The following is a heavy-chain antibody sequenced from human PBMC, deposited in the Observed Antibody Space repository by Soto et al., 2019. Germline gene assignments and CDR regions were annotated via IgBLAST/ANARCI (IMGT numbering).Heavy chain of an antibody. J-gene: IGHJ5*02. Sequence: SETLSLTCTVSGGSVSSGSYYWSWIRQPPGKGLEWIGYIYYSGSTNYNPSLKSRVTISVDTSKNQFSLKLSSVTAADTAVYYCASGYCSGGSCYSYWFDPWGQGTLVTVSS. CDR2: IYYSGST. CDR3: ASGYCSGGSCYSYWFDP. D-gene: IGHD2-15*01. V-gene: IGHV4-61*01. CDR1: GGSVSSGSYY.